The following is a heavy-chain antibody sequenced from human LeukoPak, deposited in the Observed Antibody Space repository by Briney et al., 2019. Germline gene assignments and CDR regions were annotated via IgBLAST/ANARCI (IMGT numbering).Heavy chain of an antibody. V-gene: IGHV3-48*01. CDR3: ARQWLPYYYYMDV. Sequence: QSGGSLRLSCAASGFTFSSYGMHWVRQAPGKGLEWVSYISSSSSTIYYADSVKGRFTISRDNAKNSLYLQMNSLRAEDTAVYYCARQWLPYYYYMDVWGKGTTVTVSS. CDR1: GFTFSSYG. D-gene: IGHD3-22*01. CDR2: ISSSSSTI. J-gene: IGHJ6*03.